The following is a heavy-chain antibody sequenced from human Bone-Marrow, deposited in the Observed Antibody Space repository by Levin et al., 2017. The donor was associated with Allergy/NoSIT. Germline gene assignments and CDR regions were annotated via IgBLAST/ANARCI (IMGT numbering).Heavy chain of an antibody. CDR3: ARYEEWSPKHFDY. D-gene: IGHD3-3*01. V-gene: IGHV4-59*11. CDR1: GGSISSLY. CDR2: VYFNGIT. Sequence: SETLSLTCTVSGGSISSLYWGWIRQPPGKGLEWIGWVYFNGITSYNPSLKSRITISVDTSKNQFSLRMNSVTAADTAVYYCARYEEWSPKHFDYWGQGILVSVTS. J-gene: IGHJ4*02.